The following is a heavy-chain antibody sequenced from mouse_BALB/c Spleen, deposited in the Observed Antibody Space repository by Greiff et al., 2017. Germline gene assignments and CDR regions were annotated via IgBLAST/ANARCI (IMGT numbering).Heavy chain of an antibody. Sequence: QVQLQQSGPELVKPGASVRISCKASGYTFTSYYIHWVKQRPGQGLEWIGWIYPGNVNTKYNEKFKGKATLTADKSSSTAYMQLSSLTSEDSAVYYCTRSGFDYWGQGTTLTVSS. V-gene: IGHV1S56*01. J-gene: IGHJ2*01. D-gene: IGHD4-1*01. CDR2: IYPGNVNT. CDR1: GYTFTSYY. CDR3: TRSGFDY.